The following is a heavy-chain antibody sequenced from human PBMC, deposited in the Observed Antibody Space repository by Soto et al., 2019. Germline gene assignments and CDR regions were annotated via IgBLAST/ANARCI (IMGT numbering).Heavy chain of an antibody. Sequence: PGGSLSLYCAASGFTFSSYCMCWVRQVRGKGLGWVANIKQDGSEKYYVDSVKGRFTISRDNAKNSLYLQMNSLRAEDTAVYYCATNYDFWSGYYVYYYYYMDVWGKGT. CDR1: GFTFSSYC. CDR2: IKQDGSEK. D-gene: IGHD3-3*01. J-gene: IGHJ6*03. CDR3: ATNYDFWSGYYVYYYYYMDV. V-gene: IGHV3-7*01.